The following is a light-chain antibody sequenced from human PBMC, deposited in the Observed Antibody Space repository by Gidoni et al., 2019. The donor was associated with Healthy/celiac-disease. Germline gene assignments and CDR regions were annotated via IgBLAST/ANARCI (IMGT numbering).Light chain of an antibody. V-gene: IGKV3-20*01. CDR3: QQYGSSPYT. CDR1: QSVSSSY. J-gene: IGKJ2*01. CDR2: GAS. Sequence: SQSVSSSYLAWYQQKPGQAPRLLIYGASSRATGIPDRFSGSGSGTDFTLTISRLEPEDFAVYYCQQYGSSPYTFGQXTKLEIK.